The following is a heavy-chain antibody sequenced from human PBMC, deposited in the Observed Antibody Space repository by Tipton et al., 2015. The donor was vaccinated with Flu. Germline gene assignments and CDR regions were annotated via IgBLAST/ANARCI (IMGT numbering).Heavy chain of an antibody. J-gene: IGHJ4*02. V-gene: IGHV1-8*01. CDR2: MNPNSGNT. Sequence: QVQLVQSGAEVKKPGASVKVSCKASECTFISYDINWVRQASGQGLEWMGWMNPNSGNTDYAQKFQGRVTITRDTSISTVYMELSSLTSEDTAVYYCARVCHTSYCSSTSSHYYLEYWGQGTLVTVSS. D-gene: IGHD2-2*01. CDR1: ECTFISYD. CDR3: ARVCHTSYCSSTSSHYYLEY.